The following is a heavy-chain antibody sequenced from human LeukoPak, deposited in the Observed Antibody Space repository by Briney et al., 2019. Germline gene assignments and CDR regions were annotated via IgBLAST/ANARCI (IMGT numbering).Heavy chain of an antibody. Sequence: SQTLSLTCTVSGGSISSYYWSWIRQPPGKGLEWIGYIYYSGSTNYNPSLKSRVTISVDTSKNQFSLKLSSVTAADTAVYYCARDRGESSSWYFGYWGQGTLVTVSS. CDR1: GGSISSYY. V-gene: IGHV4-59*01. D-gene: IGHD6-13*01. CDR3: ARDRGESSSWYFGY. J-gene: IGHJ4*02. CDR2: IYYSGST.